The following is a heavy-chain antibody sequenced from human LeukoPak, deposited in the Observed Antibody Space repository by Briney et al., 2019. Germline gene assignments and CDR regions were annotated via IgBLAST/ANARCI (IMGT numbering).Heavy chain of an antibody. CDR1: GGSISSYY. J-gene: IGHJ4*02. D-gene: IGHD2-15*01. CDR3: ARGYCSGGSCYYFDN. V-gene: IGHV4-59*01. CDR2: IYYTGST. Sequence: SETLSLTCTVSGGSISSYYWNWIRQPPGKGLEWIGYIYYTGSTNYNPSLKSRVTISLDTSENQFSLKLSSVTAADTAVYYCARGYCSGGSCYYFDNWGQGTLVTVSS.